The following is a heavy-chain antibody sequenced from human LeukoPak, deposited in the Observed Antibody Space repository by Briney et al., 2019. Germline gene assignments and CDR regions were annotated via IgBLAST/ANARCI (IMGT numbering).Heavy chain of an antibody. Sequence: SETLSLTCTVSGGSIISYYWSWIRQPPGKGLEWIGYIYYSGSTNYNPSLKSRVTISVDTSKNQFSLKLSSVTAADTAVYYCARAVVGATKGGLDYWGQGTLVTVSS. CDR2: IYYSGST. CDR3: ARAVVGATKGGLDY. D-gene: IGHD1-26*01. V-gene: IGHV4-59*01. J-gene: IGHJ4*02. CDR1: GGSIISYY.